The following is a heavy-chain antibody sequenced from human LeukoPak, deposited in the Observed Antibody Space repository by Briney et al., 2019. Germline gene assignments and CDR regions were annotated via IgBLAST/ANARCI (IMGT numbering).Heavy chain of an antibody. V-gene: IGHV3-21*01. CDR2: ISSSSSYI. CDR3: ARDGIQLWLPIDY. CDR1: GFTFSSYS. J-gene: IGHJ4*02. Sequence: PGGSLRLSCAASGFTFSSYSMNWVRQAPGKGLEWVLSISSSSSYIYYADSVKGRFTISRDNAKNSLYLQMNSLRAEDTAVYYCARDGIQLWLPIDYWGQGTLVTVSS. D-gene: IGHD5-18*01.